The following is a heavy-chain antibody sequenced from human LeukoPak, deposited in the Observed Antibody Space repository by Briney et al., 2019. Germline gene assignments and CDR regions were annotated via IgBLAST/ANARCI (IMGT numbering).Heavy chain of an antibody. CDR2: ISAYNGNT. V-gene: IGHV1-18*01. J-gene: IGHJ6*03. CDR1: GYTFTSYG. CDR3: GRVSSGYGSGSFYYYYYMDV. D-gene: IGHD3-10*01. Sequence: ASVKVSCKASGYTFTSYGISWVRQAPGQGLEWMGWISAYNGNTNYAQKLQGRVTMTTDTSTSTAYMELRSLRSDDTAVYYCGRVSSGYGSGSFYYYYYMDVWGRGTTVTVSS.